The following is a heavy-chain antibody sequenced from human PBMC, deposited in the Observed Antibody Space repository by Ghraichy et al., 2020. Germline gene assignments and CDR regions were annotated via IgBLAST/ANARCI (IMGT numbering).Heavy chain of an antibody. J-gene: IGHJ6*03. CDR3: ARDPRIAAAGPGWYYYYYYMDV. Sequence: GGSLRLSCAASGFTFSSYGMHWVRQAPGKGLEWVAVIWYDGSNKYYADSVKGRFTISRDNSKNTLYLQMNSLRAEDTAVYYCARDPRIAAAGPGWYYYYYYMDVWGKGTTVTVSS. D-gene: IGHD6-13*01. V-gene: IGHV3-33*01. CDR1: GFTFSSYG. CDR2: IWYDGSNK.